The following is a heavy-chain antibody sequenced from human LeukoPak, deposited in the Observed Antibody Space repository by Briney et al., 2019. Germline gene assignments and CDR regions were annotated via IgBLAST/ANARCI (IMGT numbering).Heavy chain of an antibody. CDR3: ARDPRDIAAASS. CDR2: IYHSGST. CDR1: GYSISSGYY. V-gene: IGHV4-38-2*02. D-gene: IGHD6-13*01. J-gene: IGHJ5*02. Sequence: PSETLSLTCTVSGYSISSGYYWGWIRQPPGKGLEWIGSIYHSGSTYYNPSLKSRVTISVDTSKNQFSLKLSSVTAADTAVYYCARDPRDIAAASSWGQGTLVTVSS.